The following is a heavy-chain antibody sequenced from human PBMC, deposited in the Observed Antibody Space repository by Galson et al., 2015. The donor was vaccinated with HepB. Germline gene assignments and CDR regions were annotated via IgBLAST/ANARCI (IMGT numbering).Heavy chain of an antibody. J-gene: IGHJ4*02. V-gene: IGHV3-48*04. CDR1: GFTFSSYS. CDR2: ITGRSGTI. Sequence: SGAEVKKPGESLKISCAASGFTFSSYSMNWVRQAPGKGLEWISYITGRSGTIYYADSVKGRFTISRDNADNSLYLQMNSLRAEDTALYYCVRAWNPSTYAYLYWGQGTLVTVSS. CDR3: VRAWNPSTYAYLY. D-gene: IGHD3-16*01.